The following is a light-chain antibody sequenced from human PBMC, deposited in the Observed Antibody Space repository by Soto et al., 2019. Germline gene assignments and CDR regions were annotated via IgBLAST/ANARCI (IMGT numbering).Light chain of an antibody. CDR3: QQRDNWPLT. V-gene: IGKV3-11*01. CDR2: GAS. Sequence: EIVLTQSPATLSLSPGDGATLSCRASQSVSSYLAWYQQKPGQAPRLLIYGASIRATGTPARFSGSGSGTDFTLTISSLEAEXXXXXXXQQRDNWPLTFGGGTKVEIK. CDR1: QSVSSY. J-gene: IGKJ4*01.